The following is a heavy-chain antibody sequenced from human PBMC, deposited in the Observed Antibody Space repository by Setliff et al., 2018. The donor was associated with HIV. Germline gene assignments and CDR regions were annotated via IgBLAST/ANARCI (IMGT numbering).Heavy chain of an antibody. D-gene: IGHD1-26*01. Sequence: SVKVSCKASGYSFTSYAISWVRQAPGQGLEWMGGIIPILGIANYAEKFQGRVTITADTSTDTAYMELSSLRSEDTAVYYCASAPELYSGSYDAFDIWGQGTMVTVSS. J-gene: IGHJ3*02. CDR2: IIPILGIA. CDR3: ASAPELYSGSYDAFDI. CDR1: GYSFTSYA. V-gene: IGHV1-69*10.